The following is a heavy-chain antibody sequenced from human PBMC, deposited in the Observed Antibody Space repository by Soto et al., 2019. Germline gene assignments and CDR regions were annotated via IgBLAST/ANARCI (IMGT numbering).Heavy chain of an antibody. V-gene: IGHV1-69*05. J-gene: IGHJ4*02. Sequence: SVKVSCKASGGTFSSYAISWVRQAPGQGLEWMGGIIPIFGTANYAQKFQGRVTMTTDTSTSTAYMELRSLRSDDTAVYYCAARSDAFAYRGQGTLVTVSS. CDR3: AARSDAFAY. CDR1: GGTFSSYA. CDR2: IIPIFGTA.